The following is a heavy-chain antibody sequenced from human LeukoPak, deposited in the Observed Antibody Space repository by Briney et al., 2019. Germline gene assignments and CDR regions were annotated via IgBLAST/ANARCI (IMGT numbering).Heavy chain of an antibody. V-gene: IGHV1-2*02. J-gene: IGHJ4*02. CDR1: GYTFSGYY. Sequence: ASVKVSCKASGYTFSGYYMHWVRQAPGQGLEWMGWINPNSGGTNYAQKFQGRVTMTRDTSISTAYMKLSRLRSDDTAVYYCARDLKGGYSYGAYYFDYWGQGTLVTVSS. D-gene: IGHD5-18*01. CDR2: INPNSGGT. CDR3: ARDLKGGYSYGAYYFDY.